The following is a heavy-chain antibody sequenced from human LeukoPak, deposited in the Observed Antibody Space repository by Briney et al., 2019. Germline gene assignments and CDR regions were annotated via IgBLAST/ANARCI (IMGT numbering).Heavy chain of an antibody. CDR3: ARDWGRSGYYLPFDY. D-gene: IGHD3-22*01. CDR1: GYTFTSYG. J-gene: IGHJ4*02. Sequence: ASVKVSCKASGYTFTSYGISWVRQAPGQGLEWKGWISAYDGNTNYAQKLQGRVTMTTDTSTSTAYMELRSLRSDDTAVYYCARDWGRSGYYLPFDYWGQGTLVTVSS. V-gene: IGHV1-18*01. CDR2: ISAYDGNT.